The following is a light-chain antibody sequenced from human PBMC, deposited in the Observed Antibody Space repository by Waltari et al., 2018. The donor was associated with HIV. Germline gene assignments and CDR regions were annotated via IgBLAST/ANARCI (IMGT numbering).Light chain of an antibody. CDR1: TSNLGSTA. Sequence: QSVLTQPPSVSEAPRQRVTISCSGSTSNLGSTAVNWYQHLPGKAPKLLIYYDNLLPSGVSDRFSGSKSGTSASLAISGLQSEDEADYYCAAWDDSLNGYVFGTGTKVTVL. V-gene: IGLV1-36*01. CDR2: YDN. CDR3: AAWDDSLNGYV. J-gene: IGLJ1*01.